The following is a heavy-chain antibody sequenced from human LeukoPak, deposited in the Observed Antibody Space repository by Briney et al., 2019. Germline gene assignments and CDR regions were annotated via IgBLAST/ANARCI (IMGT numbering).Heavy chain of an antibody. CDR3: AAALGIGYYSGVDV. CDR2: IYPADSDT. D-gene: IGHD3-16*01. CDR1: GYSFTTYC. V-gene: IGHV5-51*01. Sequence: GESLKISCKGSGYSFTTYCLAWVRQMPGKGLEWMGIIYPADSDTIYSPSFQGQVTMSADKSISTAYLQWSSLKASDTAMYYCAAALGIGYYSGVDVWGQGTTVTVSS. J-gene: IGHJ6*02.